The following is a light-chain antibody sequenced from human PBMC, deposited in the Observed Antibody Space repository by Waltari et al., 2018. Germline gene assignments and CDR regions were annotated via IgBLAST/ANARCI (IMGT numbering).Light chain of an antibody. CDR2: CAS. V-gene: IGKV3-20*01. Sequence: SCRASQSIGRYLVGYQQQSGQAPRILIYCASTRATAVPDRFSGSGSGTAFSLTISRLEAEDFAVYYCQNHERLPATFGQGTKVEIK. CDR3: QNHERLPAT. J-gene: IGKJ1*01. CDR1: QSIGRY.